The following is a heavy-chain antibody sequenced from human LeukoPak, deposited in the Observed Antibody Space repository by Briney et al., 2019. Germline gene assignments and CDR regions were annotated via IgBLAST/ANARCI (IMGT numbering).Heavy chain of an antibody. CDR3: AKEIRYGSGSGYGMDV. V-gene: IGHV3-9*01. D-gene: IGHD3-10*01. CDR1: GFTFDDYA. J-gene: IGHJ6*02. Sequence: GRSLRLSCAASGFTFDDYAMYWVRQVPGKGLEWVSGISWNSDSIGYADSVKGRFTISRDNAKNSLYLQMNSLRAEDTALYYCAKEIRYGSGSGYGMDVWGQGTTVTVSS. CDR2: ISWNSDSI.